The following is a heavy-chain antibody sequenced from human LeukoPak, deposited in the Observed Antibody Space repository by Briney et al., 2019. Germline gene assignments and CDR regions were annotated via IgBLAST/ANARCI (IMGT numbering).Heavy chain of an antibody. Sequence: SETLSLTCTVSGGSISNYYWTWIRQPAGKGLEWIGRIYTSGSTNYNPSLKSRVTISLDKSKNQFSLRLSSVTAADTAVYFCAEIGYSSGWFEVDSWGQGTLVTVSS. V-gene: IGHV4-4*07. CDR2: IYTSGST. CDR3: AEIGYSSGWFEVDS. J-gene: IGHJ4*02. D-gene: IGHD6-19*01. CDR1: GGSISNYY.